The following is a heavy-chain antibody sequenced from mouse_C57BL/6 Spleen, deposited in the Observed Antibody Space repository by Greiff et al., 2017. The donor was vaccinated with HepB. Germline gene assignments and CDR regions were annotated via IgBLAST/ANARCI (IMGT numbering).Heavy chain of an antibody. CDR1: GYTFTSYW. V-gene: IGHV1-52*01. CDR3: ARYDERFAY. J-gene: IGHJ3*01. D-gene: IGHD2-12*01. Sequence: QVQLQQPGAELVRPGSSVKLSCKASGYTFTSYWMHWVKQRPIQGLEWIGNIDPSDSETHYNQKFKDKATLTVDKSSSTAYMQLRRLTSEDSAVYYGARYDERFAYWGQGTLVTVSA. CDR2: IDPSDSET.